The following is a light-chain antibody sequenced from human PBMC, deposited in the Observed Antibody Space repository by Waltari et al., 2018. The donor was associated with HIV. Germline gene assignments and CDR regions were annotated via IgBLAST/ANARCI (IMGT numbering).Light chain of an antibody. CDR3: AAWDNYLNAWV. Sequence: QSVLTQPPSTSAPPGQRVTVICSGASSNLGSPFVSWYQQVPGATPNLLTYQSARRPSGVPDRFSGSESGTSASLAINGLRSVDEAVYYCAAWDNYLNAWVFGGGTKVTVL. J-gene: IGLJ3*02. V-gene: IGLV1-47*01. CDR1: SSNLGSPF. CDR2: QSA.